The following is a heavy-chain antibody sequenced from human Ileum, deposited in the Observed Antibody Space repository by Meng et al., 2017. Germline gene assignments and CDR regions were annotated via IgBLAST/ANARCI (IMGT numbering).Heavy chain of an antibody. J-gene: IGHJ4*02. Sequence: HLQKPGPGLVRPSETISLIWAVSGGSVRSSGYQWGWIRQPPGKGLEWIGYASTNYNPSLKSRVTISVDTSKNQFSLKLTSVTAADTAVYYCARDHWGSLDYWGQGVLVTVSS. CDR1: GGSVRSSGYQ. V-gene: IGHV4-61*08. CDR3: ARDHWGSLDY. D-gene: IGHD7-27*01. CDR2: AST.